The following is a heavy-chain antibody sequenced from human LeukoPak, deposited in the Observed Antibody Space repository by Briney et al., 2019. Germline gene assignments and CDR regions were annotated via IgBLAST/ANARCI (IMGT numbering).Heavy chain of an antibody. CDR2: IHYSGST. CDR3: ARTDSGGWYVFDY. CDR1: GGSISSYY. Sequence: SETLSLTCTVSGGSISSYYWSWIRQPPRKGLEWIGHIHYSGSTNHNPSLKSRVTISVDTYKNQFSLKLSSVTAADTAVYYCARTDSGGWYVFDYWGQGTLVTVSS. D-gene: IGHD6-19*01. V-gene: IGHV4-59*01. J-gene: IGHJ4*02.